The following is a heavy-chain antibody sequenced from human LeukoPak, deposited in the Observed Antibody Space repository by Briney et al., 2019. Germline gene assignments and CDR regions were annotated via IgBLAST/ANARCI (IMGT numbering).Heavy chain of an antibody. V-gene: IGHV3-30*02. CDR2: IRYDGSNK. CDR1: GFTFSTYG. D-gene: IGHD4-17*01. CDR3: AKDNYDYGDYDGGDY. Sequence: PGGSLRLSRAASGFTFSTYGMHWVRQAPGKGLEWVAFIRYDGSNKYYADSVKGRFTISRDNSKNTLYLQMNSLRAEDTAVYYCAKDNYDYGDYDGGDYWGQGTLVTVSS. J-gene: IGHJ4*02.